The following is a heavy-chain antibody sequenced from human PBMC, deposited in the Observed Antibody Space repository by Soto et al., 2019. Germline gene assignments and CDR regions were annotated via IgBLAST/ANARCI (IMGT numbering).Heavy chain of an antibody. D-gene: IGHD2-2*03. Sequence: SVKVSCKASGGTFSSYAISWVRQAPGQGLEWMGGIIPIFGTANYAQKFQGRVTITADESTSTAYMELSSLRSEDTAVYYCARKVDIVVVPAALDYYYYGMDVWGQGTTVTV. CDR2: IIPIFGTA. J-gene: IGHJ6*02. V-gene: IGHV1-69*13. CDR1: GGTFSSYA. CDR3: ARKVDIVVVPAALDYYYYGMDV.